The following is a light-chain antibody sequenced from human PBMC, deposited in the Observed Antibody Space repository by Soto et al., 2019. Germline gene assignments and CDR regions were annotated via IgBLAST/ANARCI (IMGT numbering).Light chain of an antibody. CDR2: DTS. V-gene: IGKV1-33*01. Sequence: DIQITQSPSSLSASVGDRVTITFRARQDIKHYLNWYQQKPGKAPNLLIYDTSILETGVPSRFSGSGSGTAFTFTISSLQPEDIATYYCQQYDNLPITFGQGTRLEIK. CDR1: QDIKHY. J-gene: IGKJ5*01. CDR3: QQYDNLPIT.